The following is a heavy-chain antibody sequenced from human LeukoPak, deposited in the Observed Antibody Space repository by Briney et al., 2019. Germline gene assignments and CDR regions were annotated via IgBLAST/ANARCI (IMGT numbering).Heavy chain of an antibody. V-gene: IGHV4-61*02. Sequence: SQTLSLTCTVSGDSISSGSYYWSWIRQPAGKGLEWIGRVSASGITSYKASLKSRVTISVDTSKKQFSLKLTSVTVADTAVYYCARDGPLRWFDPWGQGTLVTVSS. CDR1: GDSISSGSYY. CDR3: ARDGPLRWFDP. J-gene: IGHJ5*02. CDR2: VSASGIT.